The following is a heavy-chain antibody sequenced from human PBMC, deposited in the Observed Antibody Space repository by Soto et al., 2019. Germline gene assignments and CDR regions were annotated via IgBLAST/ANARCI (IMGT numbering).Heavy chain of an antibody. CDR1: GGAISSGGYY. CDR3: ARDGSGSYYFDD. Sequence: QVQLQESGPGLVKPSQTLSLTCTVSGGAISSGGYYWSWIRQHPGEGLEWIGYIYYSGSTYYNPSFKSRVTISLDTSKNQFSLKVTSVTAADTAVYYCARDGSGSYYFDDWGQGTLVTVSS. J-gene: IGHJ4*02. D-gene: IGHD3-10*01. V-gene: IGHV4-31*03. CDR2: IYYSGST.